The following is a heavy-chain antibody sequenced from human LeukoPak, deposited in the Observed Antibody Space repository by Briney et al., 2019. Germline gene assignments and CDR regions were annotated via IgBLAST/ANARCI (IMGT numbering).Heavy chain of an antibody. V-gene: IGHV4-59*01. CDR1: GGSISGYY. J-gene: IGHJ5*02. Sequence: SETLSLTCTVSGGSISGYYWNWIRQPPGKGLEWIGYIYYSGSTNYKPSLKSRVTISGDTSKNQFSLKMSYVTAADTAVYFCAGVRGIISRNWFDPRGHGTLVTVSS. CDR2: IYYSGST. D-gene: IGHD3-10*01. CDR3: AGVRGIISRNWFDP.